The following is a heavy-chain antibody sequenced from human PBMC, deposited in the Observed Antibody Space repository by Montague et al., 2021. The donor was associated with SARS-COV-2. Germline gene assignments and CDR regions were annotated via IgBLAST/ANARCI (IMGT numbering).Heavy chain of an antibody. D-gene: IGHD3-9*01. CDR2: INYSGRT. V-gene: IGHV4-59*01. J-gene: IGHJ6*02. Sequence: SETLSLTCTVSGGSISSYYWNWIRQLPGKGLEWIGNINYSGRTNYNPSLQGRVTISVDMSKNQFSLKLNSVTAADTANYYCARLPHDNSYRMDDWGQGTTVTVSS. CDR3: ARLPHDNSYRMDD. CDR1: GGSISSYY.